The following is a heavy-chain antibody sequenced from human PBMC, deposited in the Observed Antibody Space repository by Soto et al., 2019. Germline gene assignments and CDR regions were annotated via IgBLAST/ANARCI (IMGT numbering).Heavy chain of an antibody. D-gene: IGHD5-18*01. CDR3: AKEALVDTAMDTTGVDAFDI. J-gene: IGHJ3*02. V-gene: IGHV3-33*06. CDR2: IWYDGSNK. Sequence: QVQLVESGGGVVQPGRSLRLSCAASGFTFSIYGMHWVRQAPVKGLEWVAVIWYDGSNKYYADSVKGRFTISRDNSKNTLYLQLNSLRAEDTAVYYCAKEALVDTAMDTTGVDAFDIWGQGTMVTVSS. CDR1: GFTFSIYG.